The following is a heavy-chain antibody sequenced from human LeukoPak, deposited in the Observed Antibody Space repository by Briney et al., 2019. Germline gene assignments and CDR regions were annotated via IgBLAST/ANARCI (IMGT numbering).Heavy chain of an antibody. D-gene: IGHD3-3*01. J-gene: IGHJ6*02. CDR3: ARDFQTTIFGVVIIRYYYYGMDV. V-gene: IGHV1-18*01. CDR2: ISAYNGNT. Sequence: ASVKVSCKASGYTFTSYGISWVRQAPGQGLEWMGWISAYNGNTNYAQKLQGRVTMTTDTSTSTAYMELRSLRSDDTAVYYCARDFQTTIFGVVIIRYYYYGMDVWGQGTTVTVFS. CDR1: GYTFTSYG.